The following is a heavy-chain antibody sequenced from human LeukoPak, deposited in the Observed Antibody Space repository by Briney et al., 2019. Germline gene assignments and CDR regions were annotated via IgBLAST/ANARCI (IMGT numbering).Heavy chain of an antibody. CDR3: ATDRVYRSSGRTWGFLDY. CDR1: GYSLSYLS. CDR2: FDSENNKV. V-gene: IGHV1-24*01. D-gene: IGHD6-19*01. Sequence: GASVNVSCKISGYSLSYLSIHWVREAPGEGLEWMGGFDSENNKVVYSQKFQGRVTMTEYTSADTAYMELTSLRSDDTAVYFCATDRVYRSSGRTWGFLDYGGQGTLVIVSS. J-gene: IGHJ4*02.